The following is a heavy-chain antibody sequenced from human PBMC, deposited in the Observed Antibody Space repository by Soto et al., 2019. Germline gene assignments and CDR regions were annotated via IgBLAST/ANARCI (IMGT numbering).Heavy chain of an antibody. V-gene: IGHV5-51*01. CDR2: IYPGDSDT. CDR3: AGLSLSPDSSGYYPVGWFDP. Sequence: GESLKISCKGSGYSFTSYWIGWVRQMPGKGLEWMGIIYPGDSDTRYSPSFQGQVTISADKSISTAYLQWSSLKASDTAMYYCAGLSLSPDSSGYYPVGWFDPWGQGTLVTVSS. J-gene: IGHJ5*02. D-gene: IGHD3-22*01. CDR1: GYSFTSYW.